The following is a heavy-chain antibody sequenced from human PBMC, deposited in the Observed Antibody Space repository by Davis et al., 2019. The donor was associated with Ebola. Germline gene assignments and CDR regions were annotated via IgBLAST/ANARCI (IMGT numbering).Heavy chain of an antibody. D-gene: IGHD3-3*01. CDR1: GFTFSTHS. Sequence: GESLKISCEASGFTFSTHSMNWVRQAPGKGLERVSYISSTGRTIYYADSVKGRFIISRDNAKSSLYLQMNSLRAEDTAVYYCACRGDDFWGGFSNPWGQGTLVTVSS. J-gene: IGHJ5*02. V-gene: IGHV3-48*04. CDR2: ISSTGRTI. CDR3: ACRGDDFWGGFSNP.